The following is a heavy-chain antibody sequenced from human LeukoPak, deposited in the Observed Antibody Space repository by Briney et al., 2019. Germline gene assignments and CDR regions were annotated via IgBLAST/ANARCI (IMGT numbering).Heavy chain of an antibody. CDR2: ISWDGGST. CDR3: AKEATDSATIDY. D-gene: IGHD1-1*01. V-gene: IGHV3-43*01. J-gene: IGHJ4*02. Sequence: GGSLRLSCAASGFTFDDYTMHWVRQAPGKGLEWVSLISWDGGSTYYADSVKGRLTISRDNSRNSLYLQMNSLRAEDTALYYCAKEATDSATIDYWGQGTLVTVSS. CDR1: GFTFDDYT.